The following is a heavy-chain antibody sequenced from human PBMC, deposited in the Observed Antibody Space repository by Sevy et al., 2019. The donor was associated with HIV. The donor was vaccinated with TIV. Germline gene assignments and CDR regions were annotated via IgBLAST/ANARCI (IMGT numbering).Heavy chain of an antibody. CDR1: GFTFSSYA. CDR2: ISGSGGST. D-gene: IGHD3-16*01. Sequence: GGSLRLSCAASGFTFSSYAMSWVRQAPGKGLERVSAISGSGGSTYYADSVKGRFTISRDNSKNTLYLQMNSLRAEDTAVYYCAKDLLRGYDYVWGSYPYGAFDIWRQGTMVTVSS. J-gene: IGHJ3*02. V-gene: IGHV3-23*01. CDR3: AKDLLRGYDYVWGSYPYGAFDI.